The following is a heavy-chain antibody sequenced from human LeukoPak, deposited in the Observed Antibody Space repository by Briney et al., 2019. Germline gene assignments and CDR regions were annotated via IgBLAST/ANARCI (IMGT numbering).Heavy chain of an antibody. Sequence: SETLSLTCTVSGYSISTGYYWDWIRQPPGKGLEWIGEINHSGSTNYNPSLKSRVTISVDTSKNQFSLKLSSVTAAGTAVYYCARGEIVGAFRPWGQGTLVTVSS. CDR3: ARGEIVGAFRP. J-gene: IGHJ5*02. D-gene: IGHD1-26*01. CDR1: GYSISTGYY. CDR2: INHSGST. V-gene: IGHV4-38-2*02.